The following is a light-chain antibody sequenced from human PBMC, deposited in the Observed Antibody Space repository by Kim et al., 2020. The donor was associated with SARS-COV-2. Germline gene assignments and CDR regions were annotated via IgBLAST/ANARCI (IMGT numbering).Light chain of an antibody. CDR3: QVWDDSNDHVV. CDR1: KIEIKS. Sequence: ATGRTATIVCDGIKIEIKSVHWYQQKPGRAPILLIYYDSARPSGIPGRFSGSNSGNTATLTVNGVEAGDEADYYCQVWDDSNDHVVFGGGTQLTVL. CDR2: YDS. V-gene: IGLV3-21*04. J-gene: IGLJ2*01.